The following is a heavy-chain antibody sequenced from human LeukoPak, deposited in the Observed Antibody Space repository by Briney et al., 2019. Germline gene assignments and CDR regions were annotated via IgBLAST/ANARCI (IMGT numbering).Heavy chain of an antibody. Sequence: GGSLRPSCAASGFTFSSYSMNWVRQAPGKGLEWVSYISSSSSTIYYADSVKGRFTISRDNAKNSLYLQMNSLRDEDTAVYYCARDVGGVTIFGVVMGSWFDPWGQGTLVTVSS. CDR1: GFTFSSYS. CDR3: ARDVGGVTIFGVVMGSWFDP. D-gene: IGHD3-3*01. V-gene: IGHV3-48*02. CDR2: ISSSSSTI. J-gene: IGHJ5*02.